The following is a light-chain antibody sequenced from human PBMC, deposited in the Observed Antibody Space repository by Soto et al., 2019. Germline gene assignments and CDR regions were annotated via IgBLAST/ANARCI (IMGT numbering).Light chain of an antibody. J-gene: IGLJ1*01. CDR1: SSDVGGYNY. Sequence: QPVLTQPASVSGSPGQSSTISCSGTSSDVGGYNYVSWYQHHPGKAPKLLIFDVTDRPSGVSNRFSGSKSGNTASLTISGLQAEDEADYSCSSYTSSSTYVFGSGTTLTVL. CDR3: SSYTSSSTYV. V-gene: IGLV2-14*03. CDR2: DVT.